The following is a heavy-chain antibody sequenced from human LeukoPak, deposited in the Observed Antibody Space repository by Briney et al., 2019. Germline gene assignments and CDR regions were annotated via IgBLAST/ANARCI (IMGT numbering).Heavy chain of an antibody. CDR1: GGSISSYY. CDR2: IYYSGST. CDR3: ARSIRFLEWFFDY. Sequence: ASETLSLTCTVSGGSISSYYWSWIRQPPGKGLEWIGYIYYSGSTNYNPSLKSRVTISVDTSKNQFSLKLSSVTAADTAVYYCARSIRFLEWFFDYWGQGSLVTVSS. V-gene: IGHV4-59*01. D-gene: IGHD3-3*01. J-gene: IGHJ4*02.